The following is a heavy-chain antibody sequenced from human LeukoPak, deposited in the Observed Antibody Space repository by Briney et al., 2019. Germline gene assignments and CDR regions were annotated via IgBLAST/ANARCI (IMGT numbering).Heavy chain of an antibody. Sequence: SETLSLTCAVSGGSISSSSYYWGWIRQPPGKGLEWIGSIYYSGSTYYNPSLKSRVTISVDTSKNQFSLKLSSVTAADTAVYYCARGQQLFDPWGQGTLVTVSS. J-gene: IGHJ5*02. CDR1: GGSISSSSYY. CDR3: ARGQQLFDP. V-gene: IGHV4-39*01. D-gene: IGHD6-13*01. CDR2: IYYSGST.